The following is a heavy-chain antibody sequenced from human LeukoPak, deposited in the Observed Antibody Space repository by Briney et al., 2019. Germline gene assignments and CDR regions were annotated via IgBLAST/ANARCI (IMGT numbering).Heavy chain of an antibody. J-gene: IGHJ6*02. V-gene: IGHV3-48*03. D-gene: IGHD2-21*01. CDR2: ISSSGSTI. CDR3: ARDRGMTLFYYGMDV. CDR1: GFTFSNHE. Sequence: GGTLRLSCAASGFTFSNHEMNWVRQAPGKGLEWVSYISSSGSTIYYADSVKGRFTISRDNAKNSLYLQMNSLRAEDTAVYYCARDRGMTLFYYGMDVWGQGTTVTVSS.